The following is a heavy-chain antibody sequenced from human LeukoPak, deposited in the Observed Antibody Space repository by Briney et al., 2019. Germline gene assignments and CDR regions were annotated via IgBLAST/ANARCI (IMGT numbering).Heavy chain of an antibody. J-gene: IGHJ4*02. CDR2: INPNSGGT. CDR3: ARGHYYDSSGNFDY. D-gene: IGHD3-22*01. V-gene: IGHV1-2*02. Sequence: ASVKVSCKASGYTFTGYYIHWVRQAPGQGLEWMGWINPNSGGTNYAQKFQGRVTMTRDTSISTAHMELSRLRSDDTAVYYCARGHYYDSSGNFDYWGQGTLVTVSS. CDR1: GYTFTGYY.